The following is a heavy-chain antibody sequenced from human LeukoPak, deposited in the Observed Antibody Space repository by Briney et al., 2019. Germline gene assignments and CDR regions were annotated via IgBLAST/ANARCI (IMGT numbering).Heavy chain of an antibody. Sequence: NPGGSLRLSCAASGFTFSTYSMNWVRQARGKGLEWVSPISSGSSFIYYADSVKGRFTISRDNAKNSLFLQMNSLRAEDTAVYYCARESSGYFYWGQGTLVTVSS. CDR3: ARESSGYFY. J-gene: IGHJ4*02. D-gene: IGHD3-22*01. V-gene: IGHV3-21*01. CDR2: ISSGSSFI. CDR1: GFTFSTYS.